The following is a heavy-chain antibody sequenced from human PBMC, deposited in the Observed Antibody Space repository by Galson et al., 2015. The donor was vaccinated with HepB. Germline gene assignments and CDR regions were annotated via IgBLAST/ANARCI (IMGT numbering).Heavy chain of an antibody. D-gene: IGHD5-12*01. CDR1: GFTFSTSP. CDR2: VSYDGRNK. CDR3: ARDSGYDFFGDGHYFDY. Sequence: SLRLSCAASGFTFSTSPMHWVRQAPGEGLEWVAIVSYDGRNKYHADSVKGRFTISRDNSNNTLYLQMSSLRAEDTAVYYCARDSGYDFFGDGHYFDYWGQGVLVTVSS. J-gene: IGHJ4*02. V-gene: IGHV3-30*04.